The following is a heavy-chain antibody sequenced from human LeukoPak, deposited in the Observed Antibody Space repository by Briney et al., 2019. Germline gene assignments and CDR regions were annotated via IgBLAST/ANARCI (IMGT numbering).Heavy chain of an antibody. CDR2: INPSGGST. D-gene: IGHD3-10*01. CDR3: ARDLVGYYGSGSYYISDAFDI. Sequence: ASVKVSCKASGYTFTSYYMHWVRQAPGQGLEWMGIINPSGGSTSYAQKFQGRVTMNRDTSTSTVYMELSSLRSEDTAVYYCARDLVGYYGSGSYYISDAFDIWGQGTMVTVSS. J-gene: IGHJ3*02. V-gene: IGHV1-46*01. CDR1: GYTFTSYY.